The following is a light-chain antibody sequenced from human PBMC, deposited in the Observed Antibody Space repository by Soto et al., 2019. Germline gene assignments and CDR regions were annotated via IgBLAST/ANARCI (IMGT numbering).Light chain of an antibody. V-gene: IGKV1-39*01. Sequence: DIRMTQSPSSLSASVGDRVTITCRASQSISSYLNWYQQKPGKAPKLLIYAASSLQSGVPSRFSGSGSGTDLTLTISSLQPEDFATYYCQQSYSTQLTFGGGTKVEIK. CDR2: AAS. CDR1: QSISSY. CDR3: QQSYSTQLT. J-gene: IGKJ4*01.